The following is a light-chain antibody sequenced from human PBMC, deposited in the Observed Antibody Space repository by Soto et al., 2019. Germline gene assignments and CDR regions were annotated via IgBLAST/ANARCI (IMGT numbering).Light chain of an antibody. CDR1: QSISTW. Sequence: DIQMTQSPSTLSASVGDRVTITCRASQSISTWLAWHQQKPGKAPKLLIYAASTLQSGVPSRFSGSGSGTDFTLTISCLQTEDLATYYCQQYYSYPTITFGQGTRLEIK. CDR3: QQYYSYPTIT. J-gene: IGKJ5*01. V-gene: IGKV1-5*01. CDR2: AAS.